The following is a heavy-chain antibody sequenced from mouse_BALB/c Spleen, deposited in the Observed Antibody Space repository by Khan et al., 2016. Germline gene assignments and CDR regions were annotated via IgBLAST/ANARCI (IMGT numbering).Heavy chain of an antibody. CDR1: GYTFSRYW. Sequence: QVQLQQSGAELMKPGASVKISCKATGYTFSRYWIEWVKERPGHGLAWIGEILPGTGSTNYNEKLKGKATFTTETSSNTAYIQISSQTSEDYAVYYCATGAYWGRGTPVTVSA. J-gene: IGHJ3*01. CDR2: ILPGTGST. CDR3: ATGAY. V-gene: IGHV1-9*01.